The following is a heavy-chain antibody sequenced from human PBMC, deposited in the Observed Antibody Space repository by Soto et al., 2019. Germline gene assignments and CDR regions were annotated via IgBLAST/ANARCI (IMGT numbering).Heavy chain of an antibody. V-gene: IGHV4-34*01. CDR3: ARGHNYYDSSGYYYGAFDI. CDR2: INHSGST. J-gene: IGHJ3*02. CDR1: GGSFRGYY. D-gene: IGHD3-22*01. Sequence: SETLSLTCAVYGGSFRGYYWSWIRQPPGKGLEWIGEINHSGSTNYNPSLKSRVTISVDTSKNQFSLKLSSVTAADTAVYYCARGHNYYDSSGYYYGAFDIWGQGTMVTVSS.